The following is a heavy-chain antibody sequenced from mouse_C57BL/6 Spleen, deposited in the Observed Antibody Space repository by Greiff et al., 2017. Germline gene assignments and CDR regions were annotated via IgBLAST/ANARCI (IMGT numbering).Heavy chain of an antibody. CDR1: GFTFSDYY. CDR2: INYDGSST. CDR3: ARDYDSYAMDY. Sequence: EVQLVESEGGLVQPGSSMKLSCTASGFTFSDYYMAWVRQVPEKGLEWVANINYDGSSTYYLDSLKSRFIISRDNAKNILYLQMSSLKSEDTATYYCARDYDSYAMDYWGQGTSVTVSS. J-gene: IGHJ4*01. V-gene: IGHV5-16*01. D-gene: IGHD2-13*01.